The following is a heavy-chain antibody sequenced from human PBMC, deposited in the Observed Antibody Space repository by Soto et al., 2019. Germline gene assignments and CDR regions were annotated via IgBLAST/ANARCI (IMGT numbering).Heavy chain of an antibody. Sequence: GGSLRLSCAASGFTFRTYAMSWVRQAPGKGLDWVSAMSGTSGNTYYADSVKGRFTISRDNSKNTLYLQMNSLRAEDTAVYYCARGGFGELYSSYYYGMDVWGQGTTVTVSS. CDR3: ARGGFGELYSSYYYGMDV. J-gene: IGHJ6*02. D-gene: IGHD3-10*01. CDR1: GFTFRTYA. CDR2: MSGTSGNT. V-gene: IGHV3-23*01.